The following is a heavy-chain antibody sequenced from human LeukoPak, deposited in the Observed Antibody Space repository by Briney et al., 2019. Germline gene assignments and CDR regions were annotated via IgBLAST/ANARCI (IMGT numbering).Heavy chain of an antibody. CDR2: ISGSGGST. D-gene: IGHD3-10*01. J-gene: IGHJ4*02. Sequence: GGSLRLSCAASGFTFSSYAMSWVRQAPGEGLEWVSAISGSGGSTYYADSVKGRFTISRDNSKNTLFLQMNSLRAEDTAVYYCAKGVITMVRGVNGGYFDYWGQGTLVTVSS. CDR1: GFTFSSYA. V-gene: IGHV3-23*01. CDR3: AKGVITMVRGVNGGYFDY.